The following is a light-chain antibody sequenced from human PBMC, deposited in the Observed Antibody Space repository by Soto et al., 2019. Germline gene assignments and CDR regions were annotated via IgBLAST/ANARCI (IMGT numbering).Light chain of an antibody. CDR3: AVLADSLNGRGCG. J-gene: IGLJ1*01. Sequence: QAVVTQPPSASGTPGQRVTISCSGSSSNIGSNPVAWYQQLPGTAPKLLIYGNNQRPSVVPVRFSGYKSGTSASRAISGLQPGEEADYYCAVLADSLNGRGCGFGTGTKVTVL. V-gene: IGLV1-44*01. CDR1: SSNIGSNP. CDR2: GNN.